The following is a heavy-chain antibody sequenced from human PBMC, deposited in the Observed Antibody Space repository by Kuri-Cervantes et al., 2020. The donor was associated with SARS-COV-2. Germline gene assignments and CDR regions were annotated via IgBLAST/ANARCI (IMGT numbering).Heavy chain of an antibody. V-gene: IGHV5-51*01. CDR3: ARSSTPSVVIATSPLDY. Sequence: GESLKISCKGSGYSFTSYWIGWVRQMSGKGLEWMGIIYPGDSDTRYSPSFQGQVTISADKSISTAYLQWSSLKASDTAMYYCARSSTPSVVIATSPLDYWGQGTLVTVSS. CDR2: IYPGDSDT. D-gene: IGHD2-21*01. CDR1: GYSFTSYW. J-gene: IGHJ4*02.